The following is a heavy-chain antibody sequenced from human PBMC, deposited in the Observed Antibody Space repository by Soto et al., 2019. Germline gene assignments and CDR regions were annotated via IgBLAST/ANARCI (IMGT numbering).Heavy chain of an antibody. D-gene: IGHD3-9*01. CDR1: GYTFTSYG. Sequence: ASVKVSCKACGYTFTSYGISWVRQAPGQGLEWMGWISAYNGNTNYAQKLQGRVTMTTDTSTSTAYMELRSLRSDDTAVYYCARDSSEYDILTGSARYWFDPWGQGTLVTVSS. CDR3: ARDSSEYDILTGSARYWFDP. J-gene: IGHJ5*02. V-gene: IGHV1-18*04. CDR2: ISAYNGNT.